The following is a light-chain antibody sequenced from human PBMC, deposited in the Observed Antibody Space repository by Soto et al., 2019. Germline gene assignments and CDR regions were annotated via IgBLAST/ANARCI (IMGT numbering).Light chain of an antibody. Sequence: DIQMTQSPSSLSASVGVEVTITCRASQSISSYLNWYQQKPGKPPKLLISAASSLESGVPSRFSGSGSGTEFTLTISSLRPDDFATYYCQQYNSYPWTFGQGTKVDI. V-gene: IGKV1-39*01. CDR1: QSISSY. J-gene: IGKJ1*01. CDR2: AAS. CDR3: QQYNSYPWT.